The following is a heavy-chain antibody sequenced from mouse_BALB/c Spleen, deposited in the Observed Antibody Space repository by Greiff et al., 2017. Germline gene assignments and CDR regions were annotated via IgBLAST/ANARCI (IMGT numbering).Heavy chain of an antibody. Sequence: VKLMESGPGLVAPSQSLSITCTVSGFSLTSYGVHWVRQPPGKGLEWLGVIWAGGSTNYNSALMSRLSISKDNSKSQVFLKMNSLQTDDTAMYYCARAPSTATGIWFAYWGQGTLVTVSA. V-gene: IGHV2-9*02. J-gene: IGHJ3*01. CDR1: GFSLTSYG. CDR2: IWAGGST. D-gene: IGHD1-2*01. CDR3: ARAPSTATGIWFAY.